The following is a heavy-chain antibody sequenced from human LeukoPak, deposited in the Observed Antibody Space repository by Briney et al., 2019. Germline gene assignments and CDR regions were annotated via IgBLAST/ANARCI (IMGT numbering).Heavy chain of an antibody. V-gene: IGHV1-3*01. CDR3: ARDGCSSTSCPNYYYYGMDV. D-gene: IGHD2-2*01. CDR1: GYTFTSYA. Sequence: GASVKVSCKASGYTFTSYAMHWVRQAPGQRLEWMGWINAGNGNTKYSQKFQGRVTITRDTSASTAYMELSSLRSEDTAVYYCARDGCSSTSCPNYYYYGMDVWGKGTTVTVSS. CDR2: INAGNGNT. J-gene: IGHJ6*04.